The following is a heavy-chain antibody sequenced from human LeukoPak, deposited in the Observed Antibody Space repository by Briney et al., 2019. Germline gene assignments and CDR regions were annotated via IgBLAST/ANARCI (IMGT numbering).Heavy chain of an antibody. CDR3: AKLGLGYADY. CDR1: GFTFSSNA. Sequence: GGSLRLSCAASGFTFSSNAMSWVRQALGKGLEWVSAIVCTGDTTYYADSVKGRFTISRDNSKNTLSLQMISLRAEDTAVYYCAKLGLGYADYWGQGTLVTVSS. CDR2: IVCTGDTT. V-gene: IGHV3-23*01. D-gene: IGHD3/OR15-3a*01. J-gene: IGHJ4*02.